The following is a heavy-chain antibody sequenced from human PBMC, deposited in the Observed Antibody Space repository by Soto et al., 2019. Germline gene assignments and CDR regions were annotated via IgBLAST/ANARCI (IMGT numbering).Heavy chain of an antibody. CDR1: GGSISSRGYY. CDR2: IYYSGST. CDR3: ATSNWFDP. V-gene: IGHV4-39*01. Sequence: QLQLQESGPGLVKPSETLSLTCTVSGGSISSRGYYWGWIRQPPGKGLEWIGTIYYSGSTYYNPSLKSRVTLSVDTSKHQFSLTLSSVTAADTAVYYCATSNWFDPWGQGTLVTVSS. J-gene: IGHJ5*02.